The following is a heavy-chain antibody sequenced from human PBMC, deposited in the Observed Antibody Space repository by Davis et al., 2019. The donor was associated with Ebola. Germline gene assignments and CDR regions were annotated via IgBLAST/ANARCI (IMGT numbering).Heavy chain of an antibody. CDR2: ISYDGSNK. V-gene: IGHV3-30-3*01. J-gene: IGHJ4*02. CDR1: GFTFSSYA. CDR3: ARASCGGDCSDY. D-gene: IGHD2-21*01. Sequence: PGGSLRLSCAASGFTFSSYAMHWVRQAPGKGLEWVAVISYDGSNKYYADSVKGRFTISRDNSKNTLYLQMNSLRAEDTAVYYCARASCGGDCSDYWGQGTLVTVSS.